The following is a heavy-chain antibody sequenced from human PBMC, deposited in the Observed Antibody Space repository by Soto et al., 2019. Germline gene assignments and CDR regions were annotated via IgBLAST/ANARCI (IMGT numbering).Heavy chain of an antibody. CDR3: GKELGFCTTTSCHAGPLYYYMDV. J-gene: IGHJ6*03. V-gene: IGHV4-59*01. CDR1: GGSISSYH. Sequence: SETLSLTCTVSGGSISSYHWTWIRQPPGKGLEWIGDIYRSGDTNYNPSLKSRLTISVDTSNNRFSLRLSSVTAADTAVYYCGKELGFCTTTSCHAGPLYYYMDVWGKGTTVTVSS. CDR2: IYRSGDT. D-gene: IGHD2-2*01.